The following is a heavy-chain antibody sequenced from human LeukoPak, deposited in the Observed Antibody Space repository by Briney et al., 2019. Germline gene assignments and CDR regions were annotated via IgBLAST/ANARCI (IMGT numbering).Heavy chain of an antibody. CDR2: ISGSGGST. J-gene: IGHJ4*02. V-gene: IGHV3-23*01. CDR3: AKVDYYDSSSYYRFFDY. Sequence: PGGSLRLSCAASGFTFSSYAMSWVRQAPGKGLEWVSAISGSGGSTYYADSVKGRFTISRDNSKNTLYLQMNSLRAEDTAVYYCAKVDYYDSSSYYRFFDYWGQGTLVTVSS. D-gene: IGHD3-22*01. CDR1: GFTFSSYA.